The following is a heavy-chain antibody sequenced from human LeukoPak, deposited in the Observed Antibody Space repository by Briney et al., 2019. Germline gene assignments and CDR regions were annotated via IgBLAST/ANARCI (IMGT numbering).Heavy chain of an antibody. Sequence: PGGSLRLSCATSGFTFSDYYMSWIRQAPGKGLEWVSYISSSGSTIYYADSVKRRFTISRDNAKNSLYLQMNSLRAEDTAVYYCARDTQSSPIRFLEWLNPLDYWGQGTLVTVSS. J-gene: IGHJ4*02. V-gene: IGHV3-11*04. CDR3: ARDTQSSPIRFLEWLNPLDY. CDR1: GFTFSDYY. CDR2: ISSSGSTI. D-gene: IGHD3-3*01.